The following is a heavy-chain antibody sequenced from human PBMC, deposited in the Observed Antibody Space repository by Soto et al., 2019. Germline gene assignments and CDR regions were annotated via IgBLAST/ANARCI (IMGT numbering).Heavy chain of an antibody. Sequence: QVQLVESGGGVVQPGRSLRLSCVGSRFTFSNYAMYWVRQAPGKGLEWVAFISRDGTSEDSADPVKGRFTVTRDNSKNTLYLQMNSLRPDDTAMYYCARARQIGYFDYWGQGALVTVSS. J-gene: IGHJ4*02. CDR1: RFTFSNYA. D-gene: IGHD6-6*01. V-gene: IGHV3-30-3*01. CDR3: ARARQIGYFDY. CDR2: ISRDGTSE.